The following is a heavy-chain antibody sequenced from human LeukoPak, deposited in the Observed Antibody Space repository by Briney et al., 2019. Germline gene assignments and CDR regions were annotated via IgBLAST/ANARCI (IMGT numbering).Heavy chain of an antibody. D-gene: IGHD3-10*01. Sequence: SETLSLTCAVYGGSFSGYYWSWIRQPPGKGLEWIGEINHSGSTNYNPSLKSRVTISVDTSKNQFSLKLSSVTAADTAVYYCARGLTYYYGSGSKYYFDYWGQGTLVTVSS. J-gene: IGHJ4*02. CDR1: GGSFSGYY. CDR3: ARGLTYYYGSGSKYYFDY. V-gene: IGHV4-34*01. CDR2: INHSGST.